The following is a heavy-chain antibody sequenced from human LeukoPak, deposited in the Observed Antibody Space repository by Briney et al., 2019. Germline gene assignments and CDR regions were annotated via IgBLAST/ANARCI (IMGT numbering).Heavy chain of an antibody. J-gene: IGHJ4*02. V-gene: IGHV4-59*01. Sequence: PSETLSLTCTVSGGPISSYHWSWIGQPPGKGLEWIGYIYYSGSTNYNPSLKSRVTISVDTSKNQFSLKLSSVTAADTAVYYCARDVAAAGHFDYWGQGTLVTVSS. CDR2: IYYSGST. D-gene: IGHD6-13*01. CDR3: ARDVAAAGHFDY. CDR1: GGPISSYH.